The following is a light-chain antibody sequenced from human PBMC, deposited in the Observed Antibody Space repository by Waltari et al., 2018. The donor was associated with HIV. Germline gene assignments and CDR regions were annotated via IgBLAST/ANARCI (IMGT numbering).Light chain of an antibody. CDR2: AET. J-gene: IGLJ3*02. CDR1: KLREKY. Sequence: SYEVTQPPSLSVSPGQTASITCPGDKLREKYACWYQQKPGQSPRMVIYAETKRPPGIPDRFSASNYGNTATLTITGTQAMDEADYYCQAWDSTTRVFGGGTILTVL. CDR3: QAWDSTTRV. V-gene: IGLV3-1*01.